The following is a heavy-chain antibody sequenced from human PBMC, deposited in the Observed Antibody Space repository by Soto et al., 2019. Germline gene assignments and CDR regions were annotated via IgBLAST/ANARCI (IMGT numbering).Heavy chain of an antibody. CDR2: IIPIFGTA. Sequence: QVQLVQSGAEVKKPGSSVKVSCKASGGTFSSYAISWVRQAPGQGLEWMGGIIPIFGTANYAQKFQGRVTITADESTSTAYMELSSLRSEDTAVYYCARDYECSGGSCYENWFDPWCQGTLVTVSS. CDR1: GGTFSSYA. J-gene: IGHJ5*02. V-gene: IGHV1-69*01. CDR3: ARDYECSGGSCYENWFDP. D-gene: IGHD2-15*01.